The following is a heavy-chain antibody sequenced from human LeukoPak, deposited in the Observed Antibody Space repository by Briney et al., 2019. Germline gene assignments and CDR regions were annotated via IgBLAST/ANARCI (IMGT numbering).Heavy chain of an antibody. CDR2: ISGSGGST. J-gene: IGHJ5*02. D-gene: IGHD5-18*01. V-gene: IGHV3-23*01. CDR3: AKDLAAMVTIWFDP. Sequence: TGGSLRLSCAASGFTFSSYAMSWVRQAPGKGLEWVSAISGSGGSTYYADSVKGRFTISRDNSRNTLYLQMNSLRAEDTAVYYCAKDLAAMVTIWFDPWGQGTLVTVSS. CDR1: GFTFSSYA.